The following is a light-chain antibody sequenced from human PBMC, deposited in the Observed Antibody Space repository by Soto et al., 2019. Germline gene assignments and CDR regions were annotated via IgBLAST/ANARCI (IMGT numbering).Light chain of an antibody. CDR2: EVS. J-gene: IGLJ1*01. CDR3: CSYASSTTLYV. V-gene: IGLV2-14*01. CDR1: SSDVGGYNY. Sequence: QSVLTQPASVSGSPGRSITISCTGTSSDVGGYNYVSWYQQHPGKAPTLIIYEVSNRPSGVSNRFSGSKSGNTASLTISGLQTEDEAHYYCCSYASSTTLYVFGTGTKV.